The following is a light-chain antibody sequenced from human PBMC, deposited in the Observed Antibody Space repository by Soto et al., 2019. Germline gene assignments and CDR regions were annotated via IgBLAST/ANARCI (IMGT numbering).Light chain of an antibody. CDR2: KDS. V-gene: IGLV3-25*02. Sequence: SYELTQPPSVSVSPGQTARITCSGDALPKQYAYWYQQKPGQAPVLVIYKDSERPSGIPERFSGSSSGTTVTLTISGVQAEDEADYYCPSADSSGNYVVFGGGTKLTVL. CDR3: PSADSSGNYVV. J-gene: IGLJ2*01. CDR1: ALPKQY.